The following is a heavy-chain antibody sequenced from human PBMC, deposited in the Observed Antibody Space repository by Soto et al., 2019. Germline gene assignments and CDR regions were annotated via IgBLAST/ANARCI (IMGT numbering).Heavy chain of an antibody. CDR2: IYYRGST. V-gene: IGHV4-30-4*01. CDR1: GGSIRSGGSY. Sequence: ASEILSLTCTVSGGSIRSGGSYWSWIRQTPGKGLEWIGYIYYRGSTYYNQSLESRVTISVDTSMNQFSLTLTSVTAADTAVYYCARDPARGGGSYLGYFDYWGQGTPVTVSS. J-gene: IGHJ4*02. CDR3: ARDPARGGGSYLGYFDY. D-gene: IGHD1-26*01.